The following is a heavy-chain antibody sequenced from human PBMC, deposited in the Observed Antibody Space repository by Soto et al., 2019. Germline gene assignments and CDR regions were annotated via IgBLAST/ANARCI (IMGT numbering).Heavy chain of an antibody. Sequence: PWGSLRLSCAASGFTFSSYAMIFFRQSPLKWLEWVSAISGNGGSTYYADSVKGRFTISRDNSKNTLYLQMNSLRAEDTAVYYCAKFGGPYYYGMDVWGQGTTVTVSS. V-gene: IGHV3-23*01. CDR2: ISGNGGST. J-gene: IGHJ6*02. CDR1: GFTFSSYA. CDR3: AKFGGPYYYGMDV. D-gene: IGHD3-16*01.